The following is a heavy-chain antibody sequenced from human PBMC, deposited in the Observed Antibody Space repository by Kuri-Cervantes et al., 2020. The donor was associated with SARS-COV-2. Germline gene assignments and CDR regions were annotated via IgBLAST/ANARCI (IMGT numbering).Heavy chain of an antibody. V-gene: IGHV3-30*18. CDR1: GFTFSSYG. J-gene: IGHJ6*02. Sequence: GESLKISCAAPGFTFSSYGMHWVRQAPGKGLEWVAVISYDGSNKYYADSVKGRFTISRDNSKNTLYLQMNSLRAEDTAVYYCAKDMDYGEWMTANNYYYGMDVWGQGTTVTVSS. CDR2: ISYDGSNK. D-gene: IGHD4-17*01. CDR3: AKDMDYGEWMTANNYYYGMDV.